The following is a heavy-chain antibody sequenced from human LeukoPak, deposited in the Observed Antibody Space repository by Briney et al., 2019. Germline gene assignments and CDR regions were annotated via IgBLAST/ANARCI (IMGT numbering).Heavy chain of an antibody. J-gene: IGHJ5*02. CDR3: TRDTGTTGEVKFDP. CDR2: IYHNGNT. D-gene: IGHD4-17*01. CDR1: SGSISTYY. V-gene: IGHV4-59*12. Sequence: SETLSLTCTVSSGSISTYYWSWIRQPPGKGLEWIGYIYHNGNTNYNPSLKGRVTLSVDTSKNQFSLKLSSVTAADTAVYYCTRDTGTTGEVKFDPWGQGTLVTVSS.